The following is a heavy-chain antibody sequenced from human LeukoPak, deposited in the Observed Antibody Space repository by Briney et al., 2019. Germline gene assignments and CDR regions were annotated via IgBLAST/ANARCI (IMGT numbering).Heavy chain of an antibody. J-gene: IGHJ4*02. Sequence: SETLSLTCTVSGGSISSGSYYWSWIRQPAGKGLEWIGRIYTSGSTNYNPSLKSRVTISVDTSKNQFSLKLSSVTAADTAVYYCARDEDTGMVPYWGQGTLVTVSS. D-gene: IGHD5-18*01. V-gene: IGHV4-61*02. CDR2: IYTSGST. CDR1: GGSISSGSYY. CDR3: ARDEDTGMVPY.